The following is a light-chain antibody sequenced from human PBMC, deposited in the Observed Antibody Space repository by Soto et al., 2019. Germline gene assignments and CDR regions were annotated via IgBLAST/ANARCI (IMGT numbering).Light chain of an antibody. CDR3: CSYAGSSTHV. J-gene: IGLJ1*01. Sequence: QSALTQPASVSGSPGQSITISCTGTSSDVGSYNFVSWYQQHPGNAPKLMIYEVSKRPSGVSNRFSGSKSGNTASLTISGLRAEDEADYYCCSYAGSSTHVFGTGTKVTVL. CDR2: EVS. CDR1: SSDVGSYNF. V-gene: IGLV2-23*02.